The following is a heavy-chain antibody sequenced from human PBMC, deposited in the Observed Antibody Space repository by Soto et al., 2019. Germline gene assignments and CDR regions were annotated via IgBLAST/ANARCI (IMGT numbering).Heavy chain of an antibody. D-gene: IGHD6-6*01. J-gene: IGHJ5*02. CDR2: ISSSSSYI. Sequence: PGGSLRLSCAASGFTFSSYSMNWVRQAPGKGLEWVSSISSSSSYIYYADSVKGRFTISRDNAKNSLYLQMNSLRAEDAAVYYCARGSRIAARLTSHVSDWFDPWGQGTLVTVSS. V-gene: IGHV3-21*01. CDR3: ARGSRIAARLTSHVSDWFDP. CDR1: GFTFSSYS.